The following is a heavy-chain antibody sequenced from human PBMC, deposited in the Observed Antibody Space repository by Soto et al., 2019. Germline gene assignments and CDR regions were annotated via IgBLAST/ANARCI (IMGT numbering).Heavy chain of an antibody. J-gene: IGHJ6*02. Sequence: QVHVVQSGAEVKKPGSSVKVTCKAFGGTFSSYRFSWVRQAPGQGLEWMGGITPVFGTPDYAQKFQGRVTVTADRSTNTAYMELSRLTSEDTAVYYCARDLPSLEVRSYGMDVWGQGTTVTVSS. D-gene: IGHD3-10*01. V-gene: IGHV1-69*06. CDR1: GGTFSSYR. CDR2: ITPVFGTP. CDR3: ARDLPSLEVRSYGMDV.